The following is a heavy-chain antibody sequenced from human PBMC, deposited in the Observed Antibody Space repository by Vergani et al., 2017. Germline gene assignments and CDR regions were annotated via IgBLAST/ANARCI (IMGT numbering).Heavy chain of an antibody. CDR2: IKQDDSEK. J-gene: IGHJ6*03. CDR3: ASDWTSGGSRDMDV. Sequence: EAQLVESGGDLVQPGGSLRLSCVGSGFSFSSYWVSWVRQAPGKGLEWVANIKQDDSEKYYGNSVKGRFTISSDNAKNSVFLQMSGLRVEDTAVYYCASDWTSGGSRDMDVWGKGTTVIVSS. CDR1: GFSFSSYW. D-gene: IGHD3/OR15-3a*01. V-gene: IGHV3-7*01.